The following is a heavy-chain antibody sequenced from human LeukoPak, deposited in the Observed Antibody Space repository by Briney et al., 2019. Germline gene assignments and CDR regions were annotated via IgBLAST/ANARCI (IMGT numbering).Heavy chain of an antibody. Sequence: GGSLRLSCAASGFTFSNYWMHWVRQAPGKGLVWVSRIIRDGRSTNYADSVKGRFTISRDNVKNTVFLQMDSLRAEDTAVYYCALPLRDGDFYFDYWGQGALVTVSS. CDR1: GFTFSNYW. D-gene: IGHD4-17*01. V-gene: IGHV3-74*01. CDR3: ALPLRDGDFYFDY. CDR2: IIRDGRST. J-gene: IGHJ4*02.